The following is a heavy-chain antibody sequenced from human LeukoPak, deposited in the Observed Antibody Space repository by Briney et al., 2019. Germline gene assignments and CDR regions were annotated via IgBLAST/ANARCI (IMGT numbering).Heavy chain of an antibody. V-gene: IGHV3-73*01. D-gene: IGHD1-1*01. CDR1: DFTFSDSA. CDR2: MRSKANGYAT. Sequence: GGSLRLSCAASDFTFSDSAIHWVRQAPGKGLEWVGRMRSKANGYATSYGASAKGRLTISRDDSKNTADLQMNDLRTEDTAVYYFTRLRSDTTGGYYYFMDVWGKGTTVSV. CDR3: TRLRSDTTGGYYYFMDV. J-gene: IGHJ6*03.